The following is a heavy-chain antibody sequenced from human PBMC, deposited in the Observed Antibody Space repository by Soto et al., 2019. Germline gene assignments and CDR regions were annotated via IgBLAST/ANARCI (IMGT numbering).Heavy chain of an antibody. V-gene: IGHV1-69*04. D-gene: IGHD4-4*01. CDR3: ARDPPNYRSDAFDI. CDR1: GGTFSSYT. J-gene: IGHJ3*02. CDR2: IIPILGIA. Sequence: ASVKVSCKASGGTFSSYTISWVRQAPGQGLEWMGRIIPILGIANYAQKFQGRVTITADKSTSTAYMELSSLRSEDTAVYYCARDPPNYRSDAFDIWGQGTMVTVSS.